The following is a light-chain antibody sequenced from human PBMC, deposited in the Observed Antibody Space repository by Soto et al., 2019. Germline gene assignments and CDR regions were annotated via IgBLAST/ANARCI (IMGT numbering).Light chain of an antibody. CDR1: QSVSNNY. J-gene: IGKJ4*01. Sequence: EFVLTQSPGTLSLSPGERATLSCRASQSVSNNYLAWYQQKPGQAPRILIYGASTRATGIPDRFSGSGSGTDFTLTISRLEPEDFALYYCQRYGSSPPLTFGGGTKVEIK. CDR2: GAS. CDR3: QRYGSSPPLT. V-gene: IGKV3-20*01.